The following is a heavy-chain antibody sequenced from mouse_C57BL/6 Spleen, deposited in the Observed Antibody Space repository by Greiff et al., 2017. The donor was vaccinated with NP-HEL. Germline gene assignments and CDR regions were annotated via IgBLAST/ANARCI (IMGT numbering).Heavy chain of an antibody. CDR3: ARGGILGAMDY. CDR2: ITSDGGST. CDR1: EYEFPSHD. V-gene: IGHV5-2*01. Sequence: EVQGVESGGGLVQPGESLKLSCESNEYEFPSHDMSWVRKTPEKRLELVAAITSDGGSTYYPDTMERRFIISRDNTKKTLYLQMGSLRSEDTALYYCARGGILGAMDYWGQGTSVTVSS. J-gene: IGHJ4*01.